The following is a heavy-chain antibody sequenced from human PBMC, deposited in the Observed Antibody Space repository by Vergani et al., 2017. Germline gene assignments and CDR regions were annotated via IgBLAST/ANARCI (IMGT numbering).Heavy chain of an antibody. D-gene: IGHD3-22*01. CDR1: GGSISSGDYY. Sequence: QVQLQESGPGLVKPSQTLSPTFTVSGGSISSGDYYWSWTRQPPGKGLGRMGYFYYSGGTYYNPALKSRGTISVDTSNKQFSLKLTSVTAADTAVYYCARDDGKDDKDALDVWGQGTKVTVTS. CDR3: ARDDGKDDKDALDV. V-gene: IGHV4-30-4*08. CDR2: FYYSGGT. J-gene: IGHJ3*01.